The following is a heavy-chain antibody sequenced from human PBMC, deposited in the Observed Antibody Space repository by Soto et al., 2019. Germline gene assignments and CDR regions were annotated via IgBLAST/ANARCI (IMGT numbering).Heavy chain of an antibody. D-gene: IGHD6-6*01. Sequence: ESGGGVVQPGRSLRLSCAASGFTFSSYAMHWVRQAPGKGLEWVAVISYDGSNKYYADSVKGRFTISRDNSKNTLYLQMNSLRAEDTAVYYCARDLRQLVLYYYYGMDVWGQGTTVTVSS. V-gene: IGHV3-30-3*01. J-gene: IGHJ6*02. CDR3: ARDLRQLVLYYYYGMDV. CDR2: ISYDGSNK. CDR1: GFTFSSYA.